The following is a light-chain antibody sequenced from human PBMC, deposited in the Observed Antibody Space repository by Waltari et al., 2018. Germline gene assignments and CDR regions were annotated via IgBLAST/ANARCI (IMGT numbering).Light chain of an antibody. CDR2: TAY. CDR3: QQSYSTPST. CDR1: QSISSY. V-gene: IGKV1-39*01. J-gene: IGKJ4*01. Sequence: DIQMPQSPSSLSASVGDRVTITCRASQSISSYLNWYQQKPGKAPQLLLYTAYNLQTGVPSRVSGSGAGTDCTLTISSLQPEDFATYYCQQSYSTPSTFGGGTKVEIK.